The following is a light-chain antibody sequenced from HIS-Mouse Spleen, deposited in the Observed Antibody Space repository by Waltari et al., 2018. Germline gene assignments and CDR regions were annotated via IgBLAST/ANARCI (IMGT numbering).Light chain of an antibody. CDR3: AAWDDSLSGWV. J-gene: IGLJ3*02. V-gene: IGLV1-47*01. Sequence: GQRVTISCSGSSSNIGSNYVYWYQQLPGTAPKLLIYRNNQRPSGVPDRFSGSKSGTSASLAISGLRSEDEADYYCAAWDDSLSGWVFGGGTKLTVL. CDR2: RNN. CDR1: SSNIGSNY.